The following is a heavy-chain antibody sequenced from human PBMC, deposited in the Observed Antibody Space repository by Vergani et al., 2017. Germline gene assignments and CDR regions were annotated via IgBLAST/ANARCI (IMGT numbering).Heavy chain of an antibody. Sequence: EVKLLESGGGLVKPGGSLRLSCAASGFTFSSYSMNWVRQAPGKGLELDSSISSSSSYIYYADSVKGRFAISRDNSQNTVNLQMNSLRVDDTAVYYCAKDLGGCNNISCSYYMDVWGKGTTVTVSS. CDR1: GFTFSSYS. CDR2: ISSSSSYI. J-gene: IGHJ6*03. D-gene: IGHD2/OR15-2a*01. CDR3: AKDLGGCNNISCSYYMDV. V-gene: IGHV3-21*06.